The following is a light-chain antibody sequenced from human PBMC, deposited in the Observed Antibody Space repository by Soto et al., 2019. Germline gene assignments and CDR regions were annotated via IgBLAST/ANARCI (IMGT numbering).Light chain of an antibody. V-gene: IGKV1-39*01. CDR1: QSISSY. CDR3: QQRYITPWT. CDR2: AAS. J-gene: IGKJ1*01. Sequence: DIQMTQAPSSLSASVGDRVTITCRASQSISSYLNWYQQKPGKAPKLLIYAASRLQSGVPSRFSDSGSGTDFTLTISSLQPEDFATYYCQQRYITPWTFGQGTQVEIK.